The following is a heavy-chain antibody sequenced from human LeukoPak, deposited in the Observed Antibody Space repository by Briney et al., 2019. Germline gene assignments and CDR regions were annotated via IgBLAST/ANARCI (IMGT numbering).Heavy chain of an antibody. CDR3: AKAKDSSGYYPYY. Sequence: GGSLRLSCAASGFTFSSYGVHWVRQAPGKGLEWVAVISYDGSNKYYADSVKGRFTISRDNSKNTLYLQMNSLRAEDTAVYYCAKAKDSSGYYPYYWGQGTLVTVSS. D-gene: IGHD3-22*01. V-gene: IGHV3-30*18. CDR2: ISYDGSNK. CDR1: GFTFSSYG. J-gene: IGHJ4*02.